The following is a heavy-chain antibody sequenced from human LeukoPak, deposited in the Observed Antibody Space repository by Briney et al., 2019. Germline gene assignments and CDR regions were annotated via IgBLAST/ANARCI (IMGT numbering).Heavy chain of an antibody. Sequence: KTSETLSLTCAVYGGSFSGYYWSWIRQPPGKGLEWIGEINHSGSTNYNPSLKSRVTISVDTSKNQFSLKLSSVTAADTAVYYCARVHGYYDSSGLNYWGQGTLVTVSS. V-gene: IGHV4-34*01. CDR3: ARVHGYYDSSGLNY. J-gene: IGHJ4*02. CDR2: INHSGST. D-gene: IGHD3-22*01. CDR1: GGSFSGYY.